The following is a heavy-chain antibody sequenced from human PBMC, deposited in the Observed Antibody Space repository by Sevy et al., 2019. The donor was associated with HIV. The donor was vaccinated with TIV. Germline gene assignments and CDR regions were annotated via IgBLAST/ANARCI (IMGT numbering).Heavy chain of an antibody. J-gene: IGHJ6*02. CDR2: LSGGGGRT. CDR3: AEGRVRSGLSGGGADDGWDV. V-gene: IGHV3-23*01. D-gene: IGHD2-8*02. Sequence: GGSLRLSCAASGFSFSNYAMSWVRQAPGKGLEWVSTLSGGGGRTYYADSVTGRFTISRDNSRNTLYLQMNSLRAEDRAVSYCAEGRVRSGLSGGGADDGWDVCGQGTTVTVSS. CDR1: GFSFSNYA.